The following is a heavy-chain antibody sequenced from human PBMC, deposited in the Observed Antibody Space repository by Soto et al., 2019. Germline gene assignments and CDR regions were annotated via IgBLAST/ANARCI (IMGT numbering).Heavy chain of an antibody. CDR3: ARQGRSYGSNY. CDR1: GGSISSYY. D-gene: IGHD1-26*01. CDR2: IYYSGST. J-gene: IGHJ4*02. V-gene: IGHV4-59*08. Sequence: SETLSLTCTVSGGSISSYYWSWIRQPPGKGLEWIGYIYYSGSTNYNPSLKSRVTISVDTSKNQFSLKLSSVTAADTAVYYCARQGRSYGSNYWGQGTLVTVSS.